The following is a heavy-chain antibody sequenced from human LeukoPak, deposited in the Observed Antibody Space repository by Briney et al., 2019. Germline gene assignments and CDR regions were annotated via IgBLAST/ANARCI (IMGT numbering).Heavy chain of an antibody. Sequence: GGSLRLSCAASGFTFDDYTMHWVRQAPGKGLEWVSLISWDGGSTYYADSVKGRFTISRDNSKNSLYLQMNSLRTEDAALYYCAKGTETYYSGSYPGFTFDYWGQGTLVTVSS. CDR3: AKGTETYYSGSYPGFTFDY. D-gene: IGHD1-26*01. CDR1: GFTFDDYT. CDR2: ISWDGGST. V-gene: IGHV3-43*01. J-gene: IGHJ4*02.